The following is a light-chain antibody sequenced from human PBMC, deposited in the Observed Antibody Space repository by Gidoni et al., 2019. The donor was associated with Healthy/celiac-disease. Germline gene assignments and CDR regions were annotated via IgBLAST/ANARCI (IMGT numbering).Light chain of an antibody. CDR1: QSVSSSY. CDR2: GAS. Sequence: ENVLTQSPCTLSLSPGERATLSCRASQSVSSSYLACYQQEPGQAPRLLIYGASSRATGIPDRFSDSGSGTDFTLTISRLEPEDFAVYYCQQYGSSPGFTFGPGTKVDIK. V-gene: IGKV3-20*01. J-gene: IGKJ3*01. CDR3: QQYGSSPGFT.